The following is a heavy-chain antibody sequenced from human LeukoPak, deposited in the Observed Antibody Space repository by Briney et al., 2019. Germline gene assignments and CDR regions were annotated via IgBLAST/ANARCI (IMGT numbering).Heavy chain of an antibody. D-gene: IGHD3-16*01. V-gene: IGHV3-30*02. Sequence: GGSLRLSCAASGFTFSSYGMHWVRQAPGKGLEWVAFIRYDGSNKYYADSVQGRFTISRDNYKNTLYLQMNSLRGDDTAVYYCARERITFGAHYYFDHWGQGTLVTVSS. CDR2: IRYDGSNK. CDR3: ARERITFGAHYYFDH. J-gene: IGHJ4*02. CDR1: GFTFSSYG.